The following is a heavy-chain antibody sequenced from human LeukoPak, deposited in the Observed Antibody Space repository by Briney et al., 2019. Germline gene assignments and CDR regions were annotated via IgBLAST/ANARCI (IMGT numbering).Heavy chain of an antibody. Sequence: GGSLRLSCAASGFTFSSYWMHWVRQAPGKGLVWVSRINSDGSSTTYADSVKGRFTISRDNAKNTLYLQMNSLRAGDTAVYYCARDRNWNFLPEFDPWGQGTLVTVSS. J-gene: IGHJ5*02. CDR1: GFTFSSYW. CDR2: INSDGSST. V-gene: IGHV3-74*01. CDR3: ARDRNWNFLPEFDP. D-gene: IGHD1-7*01.